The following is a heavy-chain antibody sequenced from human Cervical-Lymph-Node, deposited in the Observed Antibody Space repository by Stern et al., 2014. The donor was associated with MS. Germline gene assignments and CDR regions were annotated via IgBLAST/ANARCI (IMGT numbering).Heavy chain of an antibody. J-gene: IGHJ4*02. Sequence: QVQLEESGAEVKKPGSSVKVSCKASGGTFSSYAIRWGRQTPGQGLERMGGIIPSFGTANYAQKFQGRVTITADESTSTAYMELSSLRSEDTAVYYCARATPEGGYLIDYWGQGTLVTVSS. CDR2: IIPSFGTA. D-gene: IGHD5-12*01. CDR1: GGTFSSYA. V-gene: IGHV1-69*01. CDR3: ARATPEGGYLIDY.